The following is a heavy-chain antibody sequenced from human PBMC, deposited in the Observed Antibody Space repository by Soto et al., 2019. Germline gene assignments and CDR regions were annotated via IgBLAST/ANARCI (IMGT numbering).Heavy chain of an antibody. J-gene: IGHJ3*02. CDR3: ARGPYDSSGFYSGFDI. V-gene: IGHV4-30-2*01. CDR1: GGSISSGAYS. Sequence: PSETLSLTCTVSGGSISSGAYSWSWIRQPPGKGLEWIAYMYHTGSTRYSPSLKSRVTVSVDRSKNQLSLRLSSVTAADTAVFYCARGPYDSSGFYSGFDIWGQGTVVTVSS. D-gene: IGHD3-22*01. CDR2: MYHTGST.